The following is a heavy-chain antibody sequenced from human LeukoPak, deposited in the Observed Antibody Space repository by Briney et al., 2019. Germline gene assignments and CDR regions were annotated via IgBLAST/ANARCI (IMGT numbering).Heavy chain of an antibody. D-gene: IGHD3-10*01. Sequence: ASVKVSCKASGFTFTSYGIPWVRQAPGQGLEWMGWISAYNGETEYALKFQGRVTMTTDTSTSTAYMELRSLTSDDAGVYYCARDIMVRGQPVRPDFWGQATLVTVSS. V-gene: IGHV1-18*04. CDR1: GFTFTSYG. J-gene: IGHJ4*02. CDR2: ISAYNGET. CDR3: ARDIMVRGQPVRPDF.